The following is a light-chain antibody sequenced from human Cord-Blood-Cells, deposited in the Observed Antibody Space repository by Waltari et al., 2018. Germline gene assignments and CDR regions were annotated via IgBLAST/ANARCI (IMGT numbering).Light chain of an antibody. CDR1: SSDVGGYNY. J-gene: IGLJ3*02. V-gene: IGLV2-14*01. CDR3: SSYTSSSPWV. Sequence: QSALTQPASVSGSPGQSITISSTGTSSDVGGYNYVSWYQQHPGKAPKLMIYDVSKRPSGVSDPFSGSKSGNTASLTISGLQAEDEADYYCSSYTSSSPWVFGGGTKLTVL. CDR2: DVS.